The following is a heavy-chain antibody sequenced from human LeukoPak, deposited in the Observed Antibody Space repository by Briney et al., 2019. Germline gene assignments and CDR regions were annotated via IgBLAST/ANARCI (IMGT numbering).Heavy chain of an antibody. D-gene: IGHD1-26*01. CDR3: ARVVGGTTTYYHMDV. V-gene: IGHV1-18*01. CDR1: GYTFTNYD. CDR2: INNYNGNT. J-gene: IGHJ6*03. Sequence: ASVKVSCKASGYTFTNYDISWVRQAPGQGLEWKGWINNYNGNTHYAQNVLGRVTMTTDTSTGTAYMELGSLTSDDTAVYYCARVVGGTTTYYHMDVWGKGTTVTVSS.